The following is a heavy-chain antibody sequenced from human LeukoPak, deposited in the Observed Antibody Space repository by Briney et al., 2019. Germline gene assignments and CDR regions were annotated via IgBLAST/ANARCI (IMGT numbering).Heavy chain of an antibody. CDR1: GFTFSSYW. CDR2: INSDGSST. V-gene: IGHV3-74*01. Sequence: GGSLRLSCAASGFTFSSYWTHWVRQAPGKGLVWVSRINSDGSSTSYADSVKGRFTISRDNAKNTLYLQMNNLRAEDTAVYYCARDSGITDFDYWGQGTLVTVSS. J-gene: IGHJ4*02. CDR3: ARDSGITDFDY. D-gene: IGHD1-14*01.